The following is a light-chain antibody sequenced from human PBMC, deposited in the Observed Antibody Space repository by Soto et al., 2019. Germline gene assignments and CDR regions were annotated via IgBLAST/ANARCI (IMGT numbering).Light chain of an antibody. V-gene: IGKV3-15*01. CDR1: QSVSSN. CDR2: GAS. J-gene: IGKJ1*01. CDR3: PQYNNWPRT. Sequence: EIVMTQSRDTLSVSPGERATLSCRASQSVSSNLAWYQQKPGQAPRLLFYGASTRATGIPARFSGSGSGTDFTLTISSLQSADFAVYYCPQYNNWPRTFGQGTKVDI.